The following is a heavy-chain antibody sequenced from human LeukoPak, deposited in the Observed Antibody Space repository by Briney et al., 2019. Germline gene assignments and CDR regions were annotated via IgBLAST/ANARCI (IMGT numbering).Heavy chain of an antibody. D-gene: IGHD6-19*01. Sequence: PGGSLRLSCAASGFTFSSYEMNWVRQAPGKGLEWVSYISSSGSTIYYADSVKGRFTLSRDNAKNSLYLQMNSLRAEDTAVYYCASQGGWAIDAFDIWGQGTMVTVSS. J-gene: IGHJ3*02. CDR3: ASQGGWAIDAFDI. CDR2: ISSSGSTI. CDR1: GFTFSSYE. V-gene: IGHV3-48*03.